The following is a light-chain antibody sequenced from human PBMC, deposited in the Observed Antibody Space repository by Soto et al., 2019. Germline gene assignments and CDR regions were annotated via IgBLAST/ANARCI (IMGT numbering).Light chain of an antibody. Sequence: DIQMTQSPSSLSASVGDRVTITCRASQSISYYLNWYQQKPGQAPKLLIYAASRLQSGDPSRFSGSGSGTDFTLTISSLQPEDFATYYCQQSHSTPLTFGQGTKMEIK. J-gene: IGKJ1*01. CDR3: QQSHSTPLT. CDR2: AAS. V-gene: IGKV1-39*01. CDR1: QSISYY.